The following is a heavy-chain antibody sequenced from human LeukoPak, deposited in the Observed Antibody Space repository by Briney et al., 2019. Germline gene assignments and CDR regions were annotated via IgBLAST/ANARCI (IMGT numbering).Heavy chain of an antibody. V-gene: IGHV4-39*01. Sequence: SETLSLTCTVSGGSISSNSYYWGWLRQPPGKGLEWIGSIYYSGTTYYDPSLKSRVTISVDTSKNQFSLKLNSVTAADTAVYYCARIYCREISCSWYFDLWGRGTLVTVSS. CDR1: GGSISSNSYY. CDR3: ARIYCREISCSWYFDL. J-gene: IGHJ2*01. CDR2: IYYSGTT. D-gene: IGHD2-15*01.